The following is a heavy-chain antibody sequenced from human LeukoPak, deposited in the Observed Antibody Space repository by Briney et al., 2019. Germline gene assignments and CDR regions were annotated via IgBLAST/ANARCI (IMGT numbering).Heavy chain of an antibody. CDR3: ARRQWNAFDI. Sequence: PSETLSLTCAVYGGSFSGYYWSWIRQPPGKGLEWIGEINHSGSTNYNPSLKSRVTISVDTSKNQFSLKLSSVTAADTAVYYCARRQWNAFDIWGQGTMVTVSS. CDR1: GGSFSGYY. J-gene: IGHJ3*02. D-gene: IGHD6-19*01. CDR2: INHSGST. V-gene: IGHV4-34*01.